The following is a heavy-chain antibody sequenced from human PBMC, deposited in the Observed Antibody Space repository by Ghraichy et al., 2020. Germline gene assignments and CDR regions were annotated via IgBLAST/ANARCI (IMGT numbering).Heavy chain of an antibody. V-gene: IGHV3-74*01. Sequence: VSRLNTDSTRRDYADSVKGRFTISRDNAKNTLYLQMNSLRAEDTSVYYCARGSGRYYYYYYGLDVWGQGTTVIVSS. CDR2: LNTDSTRR. CDR3: ARGSGRYYYYYYGLDV. D-gene: IGHD1-26*01. J-gene: IGHJ6*02.